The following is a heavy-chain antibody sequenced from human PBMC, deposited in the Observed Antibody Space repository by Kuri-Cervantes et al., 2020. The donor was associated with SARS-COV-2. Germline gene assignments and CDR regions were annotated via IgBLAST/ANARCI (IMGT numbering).Heavy chain of an antibody. J-gene: IGHJ1*01. CDR3: GRGGDYDYSSGYSQYVQH. Sequence: LRLSCEVSGGSISSGGYSWAWIRQPPGKGLGWIGYIYQSGGTYYNPSLKSRVIISVDRSKNQFSLKLESVTAADTAVYYCGRGGDYDYSSGYSQYVQHWGQGTQVTVSS. V-gene: IGHV4-30-2*01. CDR2: IYQSGGT. D-gene: IGHD3-3*01. CDR1: GGSISSGGYS.